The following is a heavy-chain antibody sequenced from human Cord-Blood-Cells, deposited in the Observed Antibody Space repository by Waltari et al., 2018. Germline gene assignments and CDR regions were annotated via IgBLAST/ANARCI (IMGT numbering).Heavy chain of an antibody. D-gene: IGHD6-13*01. CDR1: GGPISSSSYY. Sequence: QLQLQESGPGLVKPSETLSLTCTVSGGPISSSSYYWGWIRQPPGKGLEWIGSIYYSGSTYYNPSLKSRVTISVDTSKNQFSLKLSSVTAADTAVYYCARLGDSSSWPVPFDYWGQGTLVTVSS. J-gene: IGHJ4*02. CDR3: ARLGDSSSWPVPFDY. CDR2: IYYSGST. V-gene: IGHV4-39*01.